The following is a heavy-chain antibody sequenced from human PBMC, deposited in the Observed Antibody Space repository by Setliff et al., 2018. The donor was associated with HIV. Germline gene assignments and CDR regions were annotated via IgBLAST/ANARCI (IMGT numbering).Heavy chain of an antibody. Sequence: PGESLKISCKGSGYSFDIYWIGWVRQMPGKGLEWMGITYPRDSDTRYRPSFQGQVTISADKSINTAYLQWSSLKASDTAMYYCAISIGVAGSRAYDIWGQGTMVTVSS. V-gene: IGHV5-51*01. D-gene: IGHD6-19*01. CDR2: TYPRDSDT. J-gene: IGHJ3*02. CDR1: GYSFDIYW. CDR3: AISIGVAGSRAYDI.